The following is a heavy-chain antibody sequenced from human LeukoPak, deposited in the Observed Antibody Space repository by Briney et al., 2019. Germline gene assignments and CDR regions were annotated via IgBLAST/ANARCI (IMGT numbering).Heavy chain of an antibody. V-gene: IGHV1-69*05. J-gene: IGHJ4*02. Sequence: ASVKVSCKASGGTFSSYAISWVRQAPGQGLEWMGGIIPIFGTANYAQKFQGRVTITTDESTSTAYMELSSLRSEDTAVYYCARGRWLQPWGYFDYWGQGTLVTVSS. CDR2: IIPIFGTA. D-gene: IGHD5-24*01. CDR3: ARGRWLQPWGYFDY. CDR1: GGTFSSYA.